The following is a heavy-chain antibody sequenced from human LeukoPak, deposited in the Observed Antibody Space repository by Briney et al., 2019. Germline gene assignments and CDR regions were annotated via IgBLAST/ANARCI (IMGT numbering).Heavy chain of an antibody. D-gene: IGHD2-2*01. V-gene: IGHV1-69*13. CDR1: GYSFNSHH. CDR3: ARGSGDGSYCSSTSCYWSGMDV. CDR2: IIPIFGTA. J-gene: IGHJ6*02. Sequence: GASVKVSCKTSGYSFNSHHVHWVRQAPGQGLEWMGGIIPIFGTANYAQKFQGRVTITADESTSTAYMELSSLRSEDTAVYYCARGSGDGSYCSSTSCYWSGMDVWGQGTTVTVSS.